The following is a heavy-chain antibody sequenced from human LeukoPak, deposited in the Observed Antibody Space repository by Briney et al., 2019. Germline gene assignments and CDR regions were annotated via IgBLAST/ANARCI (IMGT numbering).Heavy chain of an antibody. CDR2: ISSSRSII. V-gene: IGHV3-48*01. Sequence: GGSLRLSCVASGFIFSYYDMDWVRQAPGKGLEWISYISSSRSIIYYADSVLGRFTVSRDNAENTLYLQMNSLRGDDTAVYYCARHNLGSPDYWGQGTLVTVSS. CDR3: ARHNLGSPDY. D-gene: IGHD7-27*01. CDR1: GFIFSYYD. J-gene: IGHJ4*02.